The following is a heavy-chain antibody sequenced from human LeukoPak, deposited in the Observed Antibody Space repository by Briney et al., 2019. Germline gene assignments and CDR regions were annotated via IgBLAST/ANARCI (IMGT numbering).Heavy chain of an antibody. CDR3: ARGRGIWGSYRHLFDY. J-gene: IGHJ4*02. CDR1: GGSFSGYY. D-gene: IGHD3-16*01. Sequence: PSETLSLTCAVYGGSFSGYYWSWLRQPPGKGLEWIGEINHSGSTNYNPSLKSRVTISVDTSKNQFSLKLSSVTAADTAVYYCARGRGIWGSYRHLFDYWGQGTLVTVSS. CDR2: INHSGST. V-gene: IGHV4-34*01.